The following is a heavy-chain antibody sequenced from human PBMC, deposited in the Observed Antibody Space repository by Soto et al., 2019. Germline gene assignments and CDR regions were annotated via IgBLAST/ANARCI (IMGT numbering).Heavy chain of an antibody. V-gene: IGHV4-39*07. CDR3: ARDPGVITNPDRDNWFDP. D-gene: IGHD3-10*01. J-gene: IGHJ5*02. Sequence: ASETLSLTCTVSGGSISSSSYYWGWIRQPPGKGLEWIGSIYYSGSTYYNPSLKSRVTISVDTSKNQFSLKLSSVTAADTAVYYCARDPGVITNPDRDNWFDPWGQGTLVTVSS. CDR1: GGSISSSSYY. CDR2: IYYSGST.